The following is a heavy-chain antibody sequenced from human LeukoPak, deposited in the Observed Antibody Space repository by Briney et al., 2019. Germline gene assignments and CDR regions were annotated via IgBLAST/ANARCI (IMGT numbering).Heavy chain of an antibody. CDR3: AKDGSFISRSGNDCWTLFDY. CDR2: ITWNSGSV. J-gene: IGHJ4*02. D-gene: IGHD2-21*02. Sequence: GGSLRLSCAASGFTFDDYAMHWVGHAPGKGLEWVSGITWNSGSVVYADSVKGRFTISRDNAKNSLYLQMNSLRTEDTALYYCAKDGSFISRSGNDCWTLFDYWGQGTLVTVSS. CDR1: GFTFDDYA. V-gene: IGHV3-9*01.